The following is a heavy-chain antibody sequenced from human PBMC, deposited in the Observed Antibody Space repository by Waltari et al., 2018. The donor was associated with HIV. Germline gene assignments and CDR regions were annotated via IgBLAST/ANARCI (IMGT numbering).Heavy chain of an antibody. Sequence: EVQLVESGGGLVEPGGSLRLPCGASGFTFRSYWMHWVRQASGKGLVWGSRIHSDGSSTSYADFVKGRFTISRDNAKNTLYLQMNSLRAEDTAVYYCARREATVVRGVYYYGMDVWGQGTTVTVSS. CDR1: GFTFRSYW. CDR3: ARREATVVRGVYYYGMDV. J-gene: IGHJ6*02. CDR2: IHSDGSST. D-gene: IGHD3-10*01. V-gene: IGHV3-74*02.